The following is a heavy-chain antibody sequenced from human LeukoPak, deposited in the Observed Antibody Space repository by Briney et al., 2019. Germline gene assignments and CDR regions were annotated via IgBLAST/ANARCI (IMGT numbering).Heavy chain of an antibody. CDR1: GDSVSSNSAA. CDR3: ARQGRSGASYSGLDS. V-gene: IGHV6-1*01. J-gene: IGHJ4*02. D-gene: IGHD1-26*01. Sequence: SQTLSLTCAISGDSVSSNSAAWNWIRQSPSRGLEWLGRTYYRSSWYNDYTLSLRGRITVDPDTSKNQFSLQLNFVSPEDTAVYYCARQGRSGASYSGLDSWGQGTLVTVSS. CDR2: TYYRSSWYN.